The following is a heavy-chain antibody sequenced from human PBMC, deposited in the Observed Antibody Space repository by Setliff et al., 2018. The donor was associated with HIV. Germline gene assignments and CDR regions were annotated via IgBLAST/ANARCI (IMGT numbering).Heavy chain of an antibody. J-gene: IGHJ6*03. CDR1: GFTFSSYP. V-gene: IGHV3-30*04. Sequence: TGGSLRLSCAGSGFTFSSYPMHWVRQAPGKGLEWVALISHDGSYKYYADSVQGRFTISRDNSKNTLSLQMNSLRAGDTAVYYCARDRKFGSSGHYYYYMDVWGQGTMVTVSS. CDR3: ARDRKFGSSGHYYYYMDV. D-gene: IGHD6-6*01. CDR2: ISHDGSYK.